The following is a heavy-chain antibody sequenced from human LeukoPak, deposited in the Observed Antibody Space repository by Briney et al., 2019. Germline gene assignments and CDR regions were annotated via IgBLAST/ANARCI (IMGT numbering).Heavy chain of an antibody. CDR2: ISYSGST. CDR1: GGSISSSSYY. V-gene: IGHV4-39*07. Sequence: SETLSLTCTVSGGSISSSSYYWGWIRQPPGKGLEWIGSISYSGSTYYNPSLKSRVTISVDTSKNQFSLKLSSVTAADTAVYYCARDRLINWGSHWYFDLWGRGTLVTVSS. D-gene: IGHD7-27*01. CDR3: ARDRLINWGSHWYFDL. J-gene: IGHJ2*01.